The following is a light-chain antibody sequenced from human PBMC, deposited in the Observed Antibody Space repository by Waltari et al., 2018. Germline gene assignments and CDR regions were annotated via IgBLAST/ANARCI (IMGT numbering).Light chain of an antibody. V-gene: IGLV3-19*01. CDR3: NSRDSSGNHLV. J-gene: IGLJ2*01. CDR1: SLRSHS. Sequence: SSELTQDPAVSVALGQTVRITCHGDSLRSHSASWYQQKPGQAPVLVIYGKNNRPSGIPDRFSGSSSGNTASLTITGAQAEDEADYYCNSRDSSGNHLVFGGGTKLTVL. CDR2: GKN.